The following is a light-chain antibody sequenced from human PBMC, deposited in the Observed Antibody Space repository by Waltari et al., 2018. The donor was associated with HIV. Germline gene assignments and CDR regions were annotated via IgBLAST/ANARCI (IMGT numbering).Light chain of an antibody. CDR2: TNN. V-gene: IGLV1-47*01. Sequence: QSVLTQPPSASGTPGQRVTISCSGSSSNIGRNYVYWYQQLTGTAPKLLIYTNNQLPSGVPDRFSGAKSGTSASLAISGLRSEDAADYYCAAWNDRLSGYVVGTGTKVTV. J-gene: IGLJ1*01. CDR1: SSNIGRNY. CDR3: AAWNDRLSGYV.